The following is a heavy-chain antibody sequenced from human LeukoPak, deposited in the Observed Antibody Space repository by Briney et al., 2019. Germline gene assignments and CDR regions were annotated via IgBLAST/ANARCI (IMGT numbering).Heavy chain of an antibody. CDR1: GGSISSSSYY. Sequence: PSETLSLTCTVSGGSISSSSYYWGWIRQPPGKGLEWIGSIYYSGSTYYNPSLKSRVTISVDTSKNQFSLKLSSVTAADTAVYYCARALSGSYYFYFDYWGQGTLVTVSS. V-gene: IGHV4-39*07. J-gene: IGHJ4*02. CDR2: IYYSGST. CDR3: ARALSGSYYFYFDY. D-gene: IGHD1-26*01.